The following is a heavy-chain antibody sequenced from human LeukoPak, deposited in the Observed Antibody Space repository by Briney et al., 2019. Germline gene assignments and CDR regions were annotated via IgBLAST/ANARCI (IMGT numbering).Heavy chain of an antibody. CDR1: GGTFSSYA. J-gene: IGHJ6*03. CDR3: ARVSSVTHRYYYYMDV. Sequence: ASVKVSCKASGGTFSSYAISWVRRAPGQGLEWMGWINTNTGNPTYAQGFTGRFVFSLDTSVSTAYLQISSLKAEDTAVYYCARVSSVTHRYYYYMDVWGKGTTVTVSS. CDR2: INTNTGNP. V-gene: IGHV7-4-1*02. D-gene: IGHD6-19*01.